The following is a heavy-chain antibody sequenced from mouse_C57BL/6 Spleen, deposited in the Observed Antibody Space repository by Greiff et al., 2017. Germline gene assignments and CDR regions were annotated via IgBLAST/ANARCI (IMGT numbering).Heavy chain of an antibody. J-gene: IGHJ1*03. CDR1: GYAFSSYW. CDR2: IYPGDGDT. V-gene: IGHV1-80*01. CDR3: ARTTVVGYFDV. D-gene: IGHD1-1*01. Sequence: QVQLQQSGAELVKPGASVKISCKASGYAFSSYWMNWVKQRPGQGLEWIGQIYPGDGDTNYNGKFKGKATLTADKSSSTAYMQLSSLTSEDSAVYFCARTTVVGYFDVWGTGTTVTVSS.